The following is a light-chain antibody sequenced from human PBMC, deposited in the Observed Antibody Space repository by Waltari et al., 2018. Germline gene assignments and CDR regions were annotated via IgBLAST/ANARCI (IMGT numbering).Light chain of an antibody. CDR2: RVS. Sequence: IVMTQTPLSLSVTPGQSAAISCTSSQSLLKRYGATHLFWYLQTSGQTPQLLIYRVSNRFSGVPDRFSGSGSGTDFTLRISRMEAEDVGVYYCVQSLELPYTFGPGTKLEIK. V-gene: IGKV2D-29*01. CDR3: VQSLELPYT. CDR1: QSLLKRYGATH. J-gene: IGKJ2*01.